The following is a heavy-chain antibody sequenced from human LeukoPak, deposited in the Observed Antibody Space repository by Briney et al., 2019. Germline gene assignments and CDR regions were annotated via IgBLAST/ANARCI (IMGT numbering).Heavy chain of an antibody. CDR1: GFTFTIYS. D-gene: IGHD2-2*01. CDR2: ISGSGGRT. Sequence: QPGGSLRLSCPASGFTFTIYSMSSVRQAAGKGLEWVSAISGSGGRTYYAASVKGRFNISRDNSKNTLYLQMNSLRAEDTAVYYCAKGPSVVPAASRFDYWGEGTLVSVS. V-gene: IGHV3-23*01. J-gene: IGHJ4*02. CDR3: AKGPSVVPAASRFDY.